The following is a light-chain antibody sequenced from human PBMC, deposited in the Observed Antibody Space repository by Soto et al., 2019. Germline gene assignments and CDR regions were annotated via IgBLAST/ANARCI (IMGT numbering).Light chain of an antibody. Sequence: EIVMPQSPATLSVSPGERATLSCRASQSVSSNLAWYQQKPGQAPRLLIYGASTRATGIPARFSGSGSGTKFTLTISSLQSEDFAVYYCQQYNNWPPRITFGQGTRLEIK. CDR2: GAS. CDR1: QSVSSN. V-gene: IGKV3-15*01. CDR3: QQYNNWPPRIT. J-gene: IGKJ5*01.